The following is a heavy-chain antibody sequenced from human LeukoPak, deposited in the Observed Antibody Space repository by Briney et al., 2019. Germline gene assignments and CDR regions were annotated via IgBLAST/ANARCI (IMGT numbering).Heavy chain of an antibody. J-gene: IGHJ4*02. CDR2: IYYSGST. CDR3: ARAQYSSGWYLDY. D-gene: IGHD6-19*01. Sequence: SETLSLTCTVSGGSISSGDYYWSWIRQPPGKGLEWIGYIYYSGSTYYNPSLKSRVTISVDASKNQFSLTLSSVTAADTAVYYCARAQYSSGWYLDYWGQGTLVTVSS. CDR1: GGSISSGDYY. V-gene: IGHV4-30-4*01.